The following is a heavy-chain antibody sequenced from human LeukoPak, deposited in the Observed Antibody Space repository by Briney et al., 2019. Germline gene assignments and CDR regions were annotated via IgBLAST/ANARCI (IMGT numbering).Heavy chain of an antibody. D-gene: IGHD2-21*02. CDR1: GFTFSSDA. CDR2: ISSSSIYI. J-gene: IGHJ3*02. Sequence: PGGSLRLSCAASGFTFSSDAMSWVRQAPGKGLEWVSSISSSSIYIYYADSVKGRFTISRDNAKNSLYLQMNSLRAEDTAVYYCARSRYLAYCGGDCYLGVNAFDIWGQGTMVTVSS. CDR3: ARSRYLAYCGGDCYLGVNAFDI. V-gene: IGHV3-21*01.